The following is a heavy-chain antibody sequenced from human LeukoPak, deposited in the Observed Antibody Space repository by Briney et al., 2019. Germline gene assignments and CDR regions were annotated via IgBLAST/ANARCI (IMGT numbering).Heavy chain of an antibody. J-gene: IGHJ6*02. Sequence: ASVKVSCKASGYTFTSYDINWVRQATGQGLEWMGWMNPNSGNTGYAQKFQGRVTMTRNTPISTAYMELSSLRSEDAAVYYCARGPYIVVVPAATTLYYYYYGMDVWGQGTTVTASS. CDR2: MNPNSGNT. V-gene: IGHV1-8*01. CDR3: ARGPYIVVVPAATTLYYYYYGMDV. D-gene: IGHD2-2*01. CDR1: GYTFTSYD.